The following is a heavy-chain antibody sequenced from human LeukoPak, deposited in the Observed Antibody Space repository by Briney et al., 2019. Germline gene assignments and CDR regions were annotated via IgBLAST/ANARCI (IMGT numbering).Heavy chain of an antibody. J-gene: IGHJ4*02. CDR2: ISGSGSST. CDR1: GFTFSSYS. D-gene: IGHD2/OR15-2a*01. CDR3: AKSCNSGNCYYNY. Sequence: PRGSLRLSCAASGFTFSSYSMNWVRQAPGKGLEWVSGISGSGSSTYYADSVKGRFTISRDNSENTLSLQMNSLRADDAAIYYCAKSCNSGNCYYNYWGQGTLVTVSS. V-gene: IGHV3-23*01.